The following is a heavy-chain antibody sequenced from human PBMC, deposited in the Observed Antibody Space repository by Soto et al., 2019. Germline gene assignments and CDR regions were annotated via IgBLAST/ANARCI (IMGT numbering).Heavy chain of an antibody. Sequence: LRLSCAASGFTFSSYSMNWVRQAPGKGLEWVSSISSSSSYIYYADSVKGRFTISRDNAKNSLYLQMNSLRAEDTAVYYCARDLACSGGSCPLLVSYYYYGMDVWGQGTTVTVSS. J-gene: IGHJ6*02. CDR1: GFTFSSYS. CDR2: ISSSSSYI. V-gene: IGHV3-21*01. CDR3: ARDLACSGGSCPLLVSYYYYGMDV. D-gene: IGHD2-15*01.